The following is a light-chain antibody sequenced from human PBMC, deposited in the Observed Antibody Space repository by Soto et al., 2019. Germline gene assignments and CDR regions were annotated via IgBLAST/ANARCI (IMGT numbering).Light chain of an antibody. CDR3: AAWDDSLNGPL. Sequence: QSVLTQPPSASGTPGQRVTISCSGSSSNIGSNTVNWYQQLPGTAPTLLIYSNNQRPSGVPDRFSGSKSGTSASLAFNGLQSGDEADYYCAAWDDSLNGPLFGGGTKLTVL. CDR2: SNN. CDR1: SSNIGSNT. J-gene: IGLJ3*02. V-gene: IGLV1-44*01.